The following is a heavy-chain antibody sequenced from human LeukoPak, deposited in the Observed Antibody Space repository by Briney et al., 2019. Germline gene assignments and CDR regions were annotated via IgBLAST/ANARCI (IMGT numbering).Heavy chain of an antibody. CDR3: ASSPYSSLRNY. CDR1: GGSFSGYY. J-gene: IGHJ4*02. Sequence: SETLSLTCAVYGGSFSGYYWSWIRQPPGKGLEWIGEINHSGSTNYNPSLKSRVTISVDTSKNQFSLKLSSVTAADTAVYYCASSPYSSLRNYWGQGTLVTVSS. CDR2: INHSGST. V-gene: IGHV4-34*01. D-gene: IGHD6-13*01.